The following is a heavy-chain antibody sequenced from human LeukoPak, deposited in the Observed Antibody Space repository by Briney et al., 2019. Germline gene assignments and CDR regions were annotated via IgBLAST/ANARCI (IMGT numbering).Heavy chain of an antibody. V-gene: IGHV4-61*02. D-gene: IGHD3-3*01. CDR2: IYTSGST. J-gene: IGHJ4*02. Sequence: ASETLSLTCTVSGGSISSGSYYWSWIRQPAGKGLEWIGRIYTSGSTNYNPSLKSRVTISVDTSKNQFSLKLSSVTAADTAVYYCARGRGLFWSGYYKGPYYFDYWGQGTLVTVSS. CDR3: ARGRGLFWSGYYKGPYYFDY. CDR1: GGSISSGSYY.